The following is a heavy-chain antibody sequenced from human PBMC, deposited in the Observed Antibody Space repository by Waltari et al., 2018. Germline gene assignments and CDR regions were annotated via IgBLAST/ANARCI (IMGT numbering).Heavy chain of an antibody. CDR3: AKDRGGLEWLVRSYFDY. CDR1: GFTFSSYA. J-gene: IGHJ4*02. Sequence: EVQLLESGGGLVQPGGSLRLSCAASGFTFSSYAMSWVRQAPRKGLEWVSAISGSGGSTYYAESVKGRFTISRDTSKNTLYLQMNSLSNEDTAVYYCAKDRGGLEWLVRSYFDYWGQGTLVTVSS. D-gene: IGHD6-19*01. CDR2: ISGSGGST. V-gene: IGHV3-23*01.